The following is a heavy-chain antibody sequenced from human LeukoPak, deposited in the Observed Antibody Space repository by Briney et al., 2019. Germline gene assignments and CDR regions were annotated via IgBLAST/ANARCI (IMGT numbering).Heavy chain of an antibody. CDR1: GFTFSTYW. Sequence: GGSLRLSCAASGFTFSTYWMSWVRQAPGKELEWVANIKQDGSDKFYADSMKGRFTISRDNAKNSVYLQMDSLRVEDTAVYYCTRDYRGKDVWGRGTTVTVSS. V-gene: IGHV3-7*01. CDR3: TRDYRGKDV. D-gene: IGHD3-16*02. J-gene: IGHJ6*02. CDR2: IKQDGSDK.